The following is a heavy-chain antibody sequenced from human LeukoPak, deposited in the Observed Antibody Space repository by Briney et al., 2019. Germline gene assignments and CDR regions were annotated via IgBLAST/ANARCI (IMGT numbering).Heavy chain of an antibody. Sequence: PGGSLRLSCAASGFTFSSYEMNWVRQAPGKGLEWVSYISSSGSTIYYADSVKGRFTISRDNSKNTVYLQMNSLRAEDTAVYFCAKDRMVYAIWGQGTLVSVSS. V-gene: IGHV3-48*03. D-gene: IGHD2-8*01. CDR3: AKDRMVYAI. J-gene: IGHJ4*02. CDR2: ISSSGSTI. CDR1: GFTFSSYE.